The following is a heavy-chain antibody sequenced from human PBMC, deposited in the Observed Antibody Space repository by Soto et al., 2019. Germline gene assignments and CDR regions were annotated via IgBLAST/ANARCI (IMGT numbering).Heavy chain of an antibody. CDR3: ARWSYLDY. J-gene: IGHJ4*02. CDR1: GFSFGSYA. V-gene: IGHV3-23*01. D-gene: IGHD3-3*01. Sequence: GGSLRLSCAASGFSFGSYALSWVRQAPGKGLEWVSTLSGSEGKTFYADSVKGRFSISRDTSQSTLYLQMNSLRADDTAMYYCARWSYLDYWGQGTRVTVSS. CDR2: LSGSEGKT.